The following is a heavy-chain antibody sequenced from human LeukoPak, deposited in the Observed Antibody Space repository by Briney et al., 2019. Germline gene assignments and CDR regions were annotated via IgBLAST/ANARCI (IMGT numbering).Heavy chain of an antibody. J-gene: IGHJ6*02. CDR3: ARGPRYCSSTSCYTWTYYYYYGMDV. CDR1: NGSISSYF. D-gene: IGHD2-2*02. V-gene: IGHV4-4*07. CDR2: IHTSGTT. Sequence: SETLSLTCTVSNGSISSYFWSCIRQPAGKGLEWIGRIHTSGTTNYNPSLKSRVTMSVDTSKNQFSLKLSSVTAADTAVYYCARGPRYCSSTSCYTWTYYYYYGMDVWGQGTTVTVSS.